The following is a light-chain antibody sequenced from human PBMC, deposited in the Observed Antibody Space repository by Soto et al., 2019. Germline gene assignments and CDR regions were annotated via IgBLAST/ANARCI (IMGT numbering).Light chain of an antibody. V-gene: IGLV2-23*02. Sequence: QSVLAQPASVSGSPGQSITISCTGTSSDVGSYNLVSWYQQHPGKAPKLMIYEVNKRPSGLSNRFSGSKSGNTASLTISGLQAEDEADYYCCSYAGSPTFAVFGGGTKLTV. CDR1: SSDVGSYNL. CDR3: CSYAGSPTFAV. J-gene: IGLJ2*01. CDR2: EVN.